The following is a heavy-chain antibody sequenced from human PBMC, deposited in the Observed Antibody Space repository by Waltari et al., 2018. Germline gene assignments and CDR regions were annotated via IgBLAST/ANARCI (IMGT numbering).Heavy chain of an antibody. D-gene: IGHD3-10*01. CDR3: APLPGGSGQTFDY. Sequence: EVELVQSGAEVKKPGATVKISCTASGYTFMYYFMHWVQQAPGKGLEWMGRIDPEDGETVYSEKFQGRVTITADTSTDTAYMELSSLTSGDTAVYYCAPLPGGSGQTFDYWGQGTLVTVSS. V-gene: IGHV1-69-2*01. CDR1: GYTFMYYF. J-gene: IGHJ4*02. CDR2: IDPEDGET.